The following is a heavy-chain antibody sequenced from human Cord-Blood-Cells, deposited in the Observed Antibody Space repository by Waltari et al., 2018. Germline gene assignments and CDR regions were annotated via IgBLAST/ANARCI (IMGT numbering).Heavy chain of an antibody. J-gene: IGHJ6*03. CDR1: GGSFSGYY. Sequence: QVQLQQWGAGLLKPSETLSLTCAVYGGSFSGYYWSWIRQPPGQGLEWIGEINHSGSTNYNPSLKSRVTISVDTSKNQFSLKLSSVTAADTAVYYCARGEVVVVPAATLYYMDVWGKGTTVTVSS. V-gene: IGHV4-34*01. D-gene: IGHD2-2*01. CDR2: INHSGST. CDR3: ARGEVVVVPAATLYYMDV.